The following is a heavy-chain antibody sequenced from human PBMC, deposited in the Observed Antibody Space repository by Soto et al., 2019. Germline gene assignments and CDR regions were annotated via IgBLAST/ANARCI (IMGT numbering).Heavy chain of an antibody. CDR3: ARTKCSGGSCYSWSLDY. CDR1: GGSITTGGYY. CDR2: RYYSEST. Sequence: SETLSLTCTVSGGSITTGGYYWSWIRQLPGKGLEWIGHRYYSESTYYNPSLKSRVSISLDTSKNQFSLKLSFATAADTAMYYCARTKCSGGSCYSWSLDYWAREPRSPSPQ. D-gene: IGHD2-15*01. J-gene: IGHJ4*02. V-gene: IGHV4-31*03.